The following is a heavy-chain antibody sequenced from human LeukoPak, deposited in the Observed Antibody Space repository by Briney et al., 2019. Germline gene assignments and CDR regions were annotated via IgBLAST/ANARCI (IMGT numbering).Heavy chain of an antibody. CDR3: ASTPGSGWYGYFDY. J-gene: IGHJ4*02. D-gene: IGHD6-19*01. Sequence: PSETLSLTCTVSGGSISSYYWSWIRQPPGKGLEWIGYIYYSGSTNYNPSLKSRVTISVDTSKNQFSLKLSSVTAADTAVYYCASTPGSGWYGYFDYWGQGTLVTVSS. CDR2: IYYSGST. CDR1: GGSISSYY. V-gene: IGHV4-59*08.